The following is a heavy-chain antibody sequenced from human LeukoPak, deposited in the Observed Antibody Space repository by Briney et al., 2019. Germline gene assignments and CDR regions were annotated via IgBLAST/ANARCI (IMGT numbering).Heavy chain of an antibody. D-gene: IGHD4-17*01. J-gene: IGHJ4*02. V-gene: IGHV3-23*01. CDR1: GFTFSSYV. Sequence: GGSLRLSCAASGFTFSSYVMSWVRQAPGKGLEWVSSISNSGGSTYYADSVKGRFTISRDNSKNTLYLQMNSLRAEDTAVYYCAKSPRYGAKGYFDYWGQGTLVTVSS. CDR2: ISNSGGST. CDR3: AKSPRYGAKGYFDY.